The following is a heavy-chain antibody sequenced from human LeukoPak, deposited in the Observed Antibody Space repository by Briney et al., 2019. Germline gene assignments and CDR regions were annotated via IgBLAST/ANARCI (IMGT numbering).Heavy chain of an antibody. CDR1: GFTFSSYS. J-gene: IGHJ3*02. Sequence: PGGSLRLSCAASGFTFSSYSMNWVRQAPGKGLEWVSSISSSSSYIYYADSVKGRFTISRDNAKNSLYLQMNSLRAEDTAVYYCARVPYYYDSSGSLWAFDIWGQGTMVTVSS. CDR3: ARVPYYYDSSGSLWAFDI. CDR2: ISSSSSYI. D-gene: IGHD3-22*01. V-gene: IGHV3-21*01.